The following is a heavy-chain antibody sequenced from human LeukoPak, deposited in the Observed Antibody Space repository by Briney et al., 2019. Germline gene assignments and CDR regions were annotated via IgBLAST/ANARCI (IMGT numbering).Heavy chain of an antibody. J-gene: IGHJ4*02. CDR2: INPQSGAT. CDR3: ARGGDDSGLYFAY. CDR1: GYTFTGVY. V-gene: IGHV1-2*02. Sequence: GASVKVSCKASGYTFTGVYIHWVRQAPGQGLEWMAWINPQSGATNYAQKFRGRVTMTRDVSISTAYMEVTSLTFDDTAVYCCARGGDDSGLYFAYWGQGTLVTVSS. D-gene: IGHD3-22*01.